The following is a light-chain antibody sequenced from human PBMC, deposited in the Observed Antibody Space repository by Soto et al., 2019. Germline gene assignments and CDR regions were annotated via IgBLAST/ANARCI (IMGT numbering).Light chain of an antibody. CDR2: AAS. Sequence: DIQMTQSPSSLSASVGDRVTITCRASQSISTYLNWYQQKPGKAPKLLIYAASSLQSGVPSRFSGSGSGTDFTLTISSLQPEDFATYYCQQSYSTPRTFGQVTKADIK. V-gene: IGKV1-39*01. CDR3: QQSYSTPRT. J-gene: IGKJ1*01. CDR1: QSISTY.